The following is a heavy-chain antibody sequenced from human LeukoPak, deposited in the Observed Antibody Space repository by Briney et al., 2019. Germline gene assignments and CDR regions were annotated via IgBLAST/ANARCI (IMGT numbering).Heavy chain of an antibody. Sequence: SVKVSCKASGGTFSSYAISWVRQAPGQGLERMGGIIPIFGTANYAQKFQGRVTITTDESTSTAYMELSSLRSEDTAVYYCAREKIAVAGYFDYWGQGTLVTVSS. CDR2: IIPIFGTA. CDR1: GGTFSSYA. V-gene: IGHV1-69*05. CDR3: AREKIAVAGYFDY. J-gene: IGHJ4*02. D-gene: IGHD6-19*01.